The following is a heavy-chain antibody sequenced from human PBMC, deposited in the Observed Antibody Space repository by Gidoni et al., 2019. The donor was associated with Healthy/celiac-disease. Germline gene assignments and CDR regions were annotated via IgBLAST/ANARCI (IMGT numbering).Heavy chain of an antibody. CDR3: ARAPYSGSPYYFDY. D-gene: IGHD1-26*01. CDR1: GFPFSSYS. V-gene: IGHV3-21*01. CDR2: ISSSSSYI. J-gene: IGHJ4*02. Sequence: VQLVESGGGLVKPGGSLRLSCAASGFPFSSYSMNWVRQAPGKGLEWVSSISSSSSYIYYADSVKGRFTISRDNAKNSLYLQMNSLRAEDTAVYYCARAPYSGSPYYFDYWGQGTLVTVSS.